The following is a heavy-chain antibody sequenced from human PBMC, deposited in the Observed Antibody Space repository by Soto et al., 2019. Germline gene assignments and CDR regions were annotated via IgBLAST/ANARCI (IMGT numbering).Heavy chain of an antibody. J-gene: IGHJ4*02. CDR1: GYTFTGYY. V-gene: IGHV1-2*04. CDR2: INPNSGRT. Sequence: QLQLVQSGAELKKPGASVKVSCKASGYTFTGYYMHWVRQAPGQGLEWMGWINPNSGRTSYAQKFKDWVTMTRDTYISTEYMELSRLRSDDAAMSYCARGSGHYYPDYWGQGTLVTVSS. CDR3: ARGSGHYYPDY. D-gene: IGHD3-22*01.